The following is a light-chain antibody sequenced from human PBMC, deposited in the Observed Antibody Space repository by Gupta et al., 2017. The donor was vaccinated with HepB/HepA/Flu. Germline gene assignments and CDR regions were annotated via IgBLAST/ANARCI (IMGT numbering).Light chain of an antibody. CDR2: DAS. J-gene: IGKJ2*02. CDR1: QSVSSY. CDR3: QQRSNWPCT. Sequence: EIVLTQSPATLSLSPGERATLSCRPSQSVSSYLAWYQQKPGQAPRLLIYDASNRATGIPARFSGSGSGTDFTLTISSLEPEDFAVYYCQQRSNWPCTFGQGTKLEIK. V-gene: IGKV3-11*01.